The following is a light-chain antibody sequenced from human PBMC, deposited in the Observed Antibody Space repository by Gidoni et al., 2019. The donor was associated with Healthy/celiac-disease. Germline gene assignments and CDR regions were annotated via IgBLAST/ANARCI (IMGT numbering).Light chain of an antibody. CDR3: QQYGRSPLT. CDR2: GAS. V-gene: IGKV3-20*01. J-gene: IGKJ4*01. CDR1: QSVSSSY. Sequence: VLTQSPGTLSLSPGERATLSCRASQSVSSSYLAWYQQKPGQAPRLLIYGASSRATGIPDRFSGSGSGTDFTLTISRLEPEDFAVYYCQQYGRSPLTFGGGTKVEIK.